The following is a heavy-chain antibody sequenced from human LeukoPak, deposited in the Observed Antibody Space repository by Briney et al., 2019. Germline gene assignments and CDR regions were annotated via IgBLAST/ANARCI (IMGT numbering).Heavy chain of an antibody. Sequence: GASVKVSCKASGGTFSSYAISWVRQAPGQGLEWMGGISAYNGNTNYAQKLQGRVTMTTDTSTSTAYMELRSLRSDDTAVYYCARDRGIAVAGGFDPWGQGTLVTVSS. J-gene: IGHJ5*02. D-gene: IGHD6-19*01. CDR1: GGTFSSYA. V-gene: IGHV1-18*01. CDR2: ISAYNGNT. CDR3: ARDRGIAVAGGFDP.